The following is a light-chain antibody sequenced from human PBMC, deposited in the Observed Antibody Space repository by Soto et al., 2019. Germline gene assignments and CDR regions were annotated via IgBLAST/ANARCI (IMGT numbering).Light chain of an antibody. CDR3: LQHNTYPLT. CDR2: GAS. CDR1: QGVGND. V-gene: IGKV1-17*01. Sequence: DIQMTQSPSSLSASVGDRVTSTCRASQGVGNDLGWYQQKPGKAPKRLIYGASSLQNGVPSRISGSASGTEFTLTISSLQPEDFATYYCLQHNTYPLTFGGGTKVDIK. J-gene: IGKJ4*01.